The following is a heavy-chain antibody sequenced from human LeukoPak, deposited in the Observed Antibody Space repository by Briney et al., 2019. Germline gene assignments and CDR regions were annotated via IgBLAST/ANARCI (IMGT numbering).Heavy chain of an antibody. CDR2: ISSSSSTI. CDR1: GFTFSSYS. J-gene: IGHJ4*02. D-gene: IGHD2-2*01. CDR3: ASCWSTSCSTNF. Sequence: GGSLRLSCAASGFTFSSYSMNWVRQAPGKGLEWVSYISSSSSTIYYADSVKGRFTISRDNAKNSLYLHMNSLRAEDTAVYYCASCWSTSCSTNFWGQGTLVTVSS. V-gene: IGHV3-48*04.